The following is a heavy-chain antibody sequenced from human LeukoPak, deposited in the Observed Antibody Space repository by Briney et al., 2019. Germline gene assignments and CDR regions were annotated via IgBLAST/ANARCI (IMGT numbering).Heavy chain of an antibody. J-gene: IGHJ3*02. V-gene: IGHV4-61*08. Sequence: SETLSLTCTVSGGSISSGGYYWSWIRQHPGKGLEWIGYIYYTGSTNYNPSLKSRVTISVGTSKSQFSLKLSSVTAADTAVYYCARPSRSISTAGAFDIWGQGTMVTVSS. CDR3: ARPSRSISTAGAFDI. D-gene: IGHD3-10*01. CDR1: GGSISSGGYY. CDR2: IYYTGST.